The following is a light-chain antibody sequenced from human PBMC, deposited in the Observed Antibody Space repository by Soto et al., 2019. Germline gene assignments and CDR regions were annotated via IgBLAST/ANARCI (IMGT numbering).Light chain of an antibody. J-gene: IGKJ2*01. CDR2: KIS. V-gene: IGKV2-24*01. CDR1: QSLVHSDVNTY. CDR3: MQATQFPYT. Sequence: DIVMTQTPLSSPVTLGQPASISCRSSQSLVHSDVNTYLSWLQQRPGQPPRLVIYKISNRFSGVPDRFSGSGAGTDFTLKISRVEAEDVGVYYCMQATQFPYTFGQGTKLEIK.